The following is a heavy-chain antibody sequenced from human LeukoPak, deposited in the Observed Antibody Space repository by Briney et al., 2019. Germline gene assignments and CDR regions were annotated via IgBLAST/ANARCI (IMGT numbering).Heavy chain of an antibody. Sequence: ASVKVSCKASGYTFSGNYMHWVRQAPGQGLEWMGWINPNSGGTNYAQKFQGRVTMTRDTSISTAYMELSRLRSDDTAVYYCARDVSGGSGISDYWGQGTLVTVSS. CDR2: INPNSGGT. D-gene: IGHD3-10*01. J-gene: IGHJ4*02. CDR1: GYTFSGNY. CDR3: ARDVSGGSGISDY. V-gene: IGHV1-2*02.